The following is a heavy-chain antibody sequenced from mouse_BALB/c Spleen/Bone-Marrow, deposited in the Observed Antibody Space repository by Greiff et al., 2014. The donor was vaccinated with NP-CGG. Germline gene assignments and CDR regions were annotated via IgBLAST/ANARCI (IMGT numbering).Heavy chain of an antibody. Sequence: VQLQQSGAELVMPGASVKMSCKASGHTFTDYWMHWVKQRPGQGLEWIGAIDTSDSYTSYNQKFKGKATLTVDESSSTAYMQLSSLTSGDSAVYYCARSDYRYDPFAYWGQGTLVTVSA. J-gene: IGHJ3*01. CDR2: IDTSDSYT. CDR1: GHTFTDYW. V-gene: IGHV1-69*01. CDR3: ARSDYRYDPFAY. D-gene: IGHD2-14*01.